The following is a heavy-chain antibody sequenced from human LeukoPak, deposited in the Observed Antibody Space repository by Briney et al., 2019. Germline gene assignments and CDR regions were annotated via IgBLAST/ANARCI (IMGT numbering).Heavy chain of an antibody. J-gene: IGHJ4*02. CDR1: GGSFSGYY. D-gene: IGHD3-10*01. CDR2: INHSGST. CDR3: ARGGWSYYFDY. V-gene: IGHV4-34*01. Sequence: SETLSLTCAVYGGSFSGYYWSWIRQPPGKGLEWIGEINHSGSTNYNPSLKSRVTISVDTSKNQFSLKLSSVTAADTAVYYCARGGWSYYFDYWGQGPLVTVSS.